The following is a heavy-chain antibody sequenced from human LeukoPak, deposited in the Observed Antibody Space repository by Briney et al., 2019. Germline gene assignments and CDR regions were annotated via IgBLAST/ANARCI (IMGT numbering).Heavy chain of an antibody. Sequence: PSETLSLTCTVSGGSISSYYWNWIRQPPGKGLEWIGYIYYSGTTNYNPSLKSRVSMSVDTSKNQFSLKLSSVTAADTAVYYCARDRYGGYTPFGYWGQGTLVTVSS. CDR2: IYYSGTT. J-gene: IGHJ4*02. V-gene: IGHV4-59*12. D-gene: IGHD4-17*01. CDR3: ARDRYGGYTPFGY. CDR1: GGSISSYY.